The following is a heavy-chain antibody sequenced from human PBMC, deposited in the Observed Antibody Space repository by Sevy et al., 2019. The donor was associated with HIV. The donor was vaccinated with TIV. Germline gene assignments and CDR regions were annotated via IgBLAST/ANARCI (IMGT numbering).Heavy chain of an antibody. D-gene: IGHD6-13*01. CDR3: AREVGSSSPPGY. J-gene: IGHJ4*02. CDR1: GYTFTGYY. V-gene: IGHV1-2*02. CDR2: INPNNGGT. Sequence: ASVKVSCKASGYTFTGYYMHWVRQAPGQGLEWMGWINPNNGGTNYAQKFQGRVTMTRDTSISTAYMELSRLRSDDTAVYYCAREVGSSSPPGYWGQGTLVTVSS.